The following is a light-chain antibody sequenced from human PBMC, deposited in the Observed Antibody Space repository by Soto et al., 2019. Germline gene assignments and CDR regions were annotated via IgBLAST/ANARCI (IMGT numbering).Light chain of an antibody. J-gene: IGKJ4*01. CDR3: HQYHSLPLT. CDR2: WAS. V-gene: IGKV4-1*01. Sequence: DIVMTQSPDSLAVSLGERATINCKSSQTVLYSSNNKNCLAWYQQKPGQPPKLLIYWASTRESGVPDRFSGSGSETDFTLTISNRQAEDVAVYYCHQYHSLPLTFGGGTRLEIK. CDR1: QTVLYSSNNKNC.